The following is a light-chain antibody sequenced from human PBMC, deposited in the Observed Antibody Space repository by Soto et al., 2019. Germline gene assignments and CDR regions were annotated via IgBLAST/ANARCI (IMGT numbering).Light chain of an antibody. CDR1: QSVSSSY. CDR2: GAS. CDR3: QEYGSSPPYT. Sequence: EIVLTQSPGTLSLSPGERATLSCRASQSVSSSYLAWYQQKPGQAPRLLIYGASSRATGIPDRFSGSGSGTYFTLTISRLELEDFAVYYCQEYGSSPPYTFVQGTKLEIK. V-gene: IGKV3-20*01. J-gene: IGKJ2*01.